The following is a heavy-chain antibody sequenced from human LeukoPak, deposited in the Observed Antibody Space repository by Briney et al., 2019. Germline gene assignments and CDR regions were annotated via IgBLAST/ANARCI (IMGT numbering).Heavy chain of an antibody. V-gene: IGHV3-30*18. CDR2: ISYDGSNK. Sequence: GGSLRLSCAASGFTFSNYWMSWVRQAPGKGLEWVAVISYDGSNKYYADSVKGRFTISRDNSKNTLYLQMNSLRAEDTAVYYCAKDRAVAATYFDYWGQGTLVTVSS. D-gene: IGHD2-15*01. CDR1: GFTFSNYW. CDR3: AKDRAVAATYFDY. J-gene: IGHJ4*02.